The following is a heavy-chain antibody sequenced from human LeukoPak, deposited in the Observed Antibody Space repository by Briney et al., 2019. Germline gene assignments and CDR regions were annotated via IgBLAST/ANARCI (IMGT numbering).Heavy chain of an antibody. J-gene: IGHJ1*01. CDR2: ISVYSGHT. CDR3: ARGAVVGAPFQH. D-gene: IGHD1-26*01. Sequence: GASVTVSCTSSAYTFSCYGVSWVRQAPGQGPERMGWISVYSGHTRNAQKFQGRVTLTADTSTSTAYMELKSLRSDDTAVYFCARGAVVGAPFQHWGQGTLVIVSS. V-gene: IGHV1-18*01. CDR1: AYTFSCYG.